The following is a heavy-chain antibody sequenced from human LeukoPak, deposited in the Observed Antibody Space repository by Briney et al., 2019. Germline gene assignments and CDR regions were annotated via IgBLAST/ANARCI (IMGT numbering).Heavy chain of an antibody. D-gene: IGHD5-12*01. V-gene: IGHV3-7*01. Sequence: GGSLRLSCAASGFTFSSYWMSWVRQAPGKGLEWVANIKQDGSEKYYVDSVKGRFTISRDNAKNSLYLQMNSLRAEDTAVYFCARDHSDYVRVGLDYWGQGTRVTVSA. CDR2: IKQDGSEK. CDR1: GFTFSSYW. J-gene: IGHJ4*02. CDR3: ARDHSDYVRVGLDY.